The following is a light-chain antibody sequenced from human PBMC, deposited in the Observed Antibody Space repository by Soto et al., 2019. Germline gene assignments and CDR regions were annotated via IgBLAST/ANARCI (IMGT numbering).Light chain of an antibody. CDR2: HAS. J-gene: IGKJ1*01. CDR1: QRVGGN. CDR3: QQYDNWPRT. V-gene: IGKV3-15*01. Sequence: EIVMTQSPASLSVSPGETATLSCRASQRVGGNLAWYQQKPGQAPRLLIYHASTMATGIPARFSGSGSGTDFTLTISSLQSEDFAFFYCQQYDNWPRTFGQGTKVEIK.